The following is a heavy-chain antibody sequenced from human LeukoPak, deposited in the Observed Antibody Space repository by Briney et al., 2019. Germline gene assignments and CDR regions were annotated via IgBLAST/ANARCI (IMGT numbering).Heavy chain of an antibody. J-gene: IGHJ6*03. D-gene: IGHD3-10*01. CDR1: GGSISSHY. V-gene: IGHV4-59*11. CDR2: IYYSGSN. Sequence: PPETLSLTCTDSGGSISSHYWCWIRQPPGKGLEWIGYIYYSGSNNYNPSLKSRVTISVDTSKNQFSLKLSSVTAADTAVYYCARDSMVRGVGYYYYYYMDVWGKGTTVTVSS. CDR3: ARDSMVRGVGYYYYYYMDV.